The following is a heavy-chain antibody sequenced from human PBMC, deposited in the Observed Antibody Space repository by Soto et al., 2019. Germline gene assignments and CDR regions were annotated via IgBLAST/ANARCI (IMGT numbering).Heavy chain of an antibody. CDR1: GGSISSGDYY. V-gene: IGHV4-30-4*01. J-gene: IGHJ6*02. D-gene: IGHD3-10*01. Sequence: SETLSLTCTVSGGSISSGDYYWSWIRQPPGKGRKGFGYIYYSGSTYYNPSLKSRVTISVDTSKNQFSLKLSSVTAADTAVYYCARDRIYGSGSYYNVNYYYYGMDVWGQGTTVTVSS. CDR2: IYYSGST. CDR3: ARDRIYGSGSYYNVNYYYYGMDV.